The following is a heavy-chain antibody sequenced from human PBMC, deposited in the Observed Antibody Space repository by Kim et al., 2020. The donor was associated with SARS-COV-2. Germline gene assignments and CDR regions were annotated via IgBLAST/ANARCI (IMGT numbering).Heavy chain of an antibody. D-gene: IGHD6-6*01. Sequence: VKGRFTISRDDSKNTLYLQMNSLKTEDTAVYYCTTEVSSSYTFYYYGMDVWGQGTTVTVSS. J-gene: IGHJ6*02. CDR3: TTEVSSSYTFYYYGMDV. V-gene: IGHV3-15*01.